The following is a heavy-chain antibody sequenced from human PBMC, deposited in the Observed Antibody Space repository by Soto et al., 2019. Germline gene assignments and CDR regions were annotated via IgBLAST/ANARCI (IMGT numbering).Heavy chain of an antibody. CDR1: GGSMRNYF. CDR3: ARAAGLFDY. V-gene: IGHV4-59*08. D-gene: IGHD6-25*01. J-gene: IGHJ4*02. Sequence: SETLSLTCTVSGGSMRNYFWTWIRQPPGKGLEWIGYIHYSGTTSFFPSYNPSLRSRVTISEDTSKNQFSLKLSSVTAADTAVYYCARAAGLFDYWGQGTLVTVSS. CDR2: IHYSGTT.